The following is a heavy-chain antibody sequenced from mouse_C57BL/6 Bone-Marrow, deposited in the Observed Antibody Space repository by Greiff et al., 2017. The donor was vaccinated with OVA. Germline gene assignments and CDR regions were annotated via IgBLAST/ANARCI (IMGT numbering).Heavy chain of an antibody. Sequence: QVQLQQSGAELVKPGASVKLSCKASGYTFTSYWMHWVKQRPGQGLEWIGMIHPNSGSTNYNEKFKSKATLTVDKASSTAYMQLSSLTSEDSAVYYCARTRLGPFAYWGQGTLVTVSA. CDR1: GYTFTSYW. CDR2: IHPNSGST. V-gene: IGHV1-64*01. J-gene: IGHJ3*01. CDR3: ARTRLGPFAY.